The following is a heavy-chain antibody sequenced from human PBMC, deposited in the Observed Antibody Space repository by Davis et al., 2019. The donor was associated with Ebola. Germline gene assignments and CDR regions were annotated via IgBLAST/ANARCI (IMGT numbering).Heavy chain of an antibody. D-gene: IGHD2-8*01. CDR2: ISGSGGST. CDR3: TTKYGVGYGHIVDV. J-gene: IGHJ6*02. Sequence: GESLKISCAASGFTFSSYAMSWVRQAPGKGLEWVSAISGSGGSTYYADSVKGRFTISRDNSKNTLYLQMNSLKTEDTAVYYCTTKYGVGYGHIVDVWGQRTTVTVSS. V-gene: IGHV3-23*01. CDR1: GFTFSSYA.